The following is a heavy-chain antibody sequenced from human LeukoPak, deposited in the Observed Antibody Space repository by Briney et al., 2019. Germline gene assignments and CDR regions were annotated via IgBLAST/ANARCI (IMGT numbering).Heavy chain of an antibody. J-gene: IGHJ6*03. CDR1: GGSISSYY. D-gene: IGHD6-13*01. CDR2: IYYSGST. CDR3: VREVYSSSWYYYYYYMDV. Sequence: SETLSLTCTVSGGSISSYYWSWIRQPPGKGLEWIGYIYYSGSTNYNPSLKSRVTISVDTSKNQFSLKLSSVTAADTAVYYCVREVYSSSWYYYYYYMDVWGKGTTVTVSS. V-gene: IGHV4-59*01.